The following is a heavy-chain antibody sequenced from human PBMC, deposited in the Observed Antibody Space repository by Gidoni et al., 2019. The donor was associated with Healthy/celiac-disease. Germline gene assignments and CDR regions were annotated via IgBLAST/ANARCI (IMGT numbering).Heavy chain of an antibody. CDR1: GFTFSSYG. CDR3: AKDSVHYDFWSGYYYGMDV. Sequence: QVQLVESGGGVVQPGRSLRLSCAASGFTFSSYGRHWVRQVPGKGLECVGVISYDGSNKYYADSVKGRFTISRDNSKNTLYLQMNSLRAEDTAVYYCAKDSVHYDFWSGYYYGMDVWGQGTTVTVSS. CDR2: ISYDGSNK. D-gene: IGHD3-3*01. V-gene: IGHV3-30*18. J-gene: IGHJ6*02.